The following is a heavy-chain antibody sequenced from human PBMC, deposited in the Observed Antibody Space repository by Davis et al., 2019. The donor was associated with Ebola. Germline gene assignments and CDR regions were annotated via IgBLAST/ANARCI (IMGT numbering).Heavy chain of an antibody. D-gene: IGHD6-13*01. CDR2: IRSKANSYAT. V-gene: IGHV3-73*01. CDR1: GFTFSGSA. Sequence: GESLKISCAASGFTFSGSAMHWVHQASGKGLEWVGRIRSKANSYATAYAASVKGRFTISRDDSKNTAYLQMNSLKTEDTAVYYCTSRYSSTNDYWGQGTLVTVSS. CDR3: TSRYSSTNDY. J-gene: IGHJ4*02.